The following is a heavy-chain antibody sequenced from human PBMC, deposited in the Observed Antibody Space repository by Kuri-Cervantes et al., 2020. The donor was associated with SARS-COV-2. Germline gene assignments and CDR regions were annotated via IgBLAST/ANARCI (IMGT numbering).Heavy chain of an antibody. CDR2: IYPGYSDT. D-gene: IGHD3-3*01. CDR3: ARRPHYDFWSGSGYYFDY. J-gene: IGHJ4*02. Sequence: GGSLRLSCKGSVYSLTNYWLGLVRQMPGKGLEWMGIIYPGYSDTRYSPSFQGQVAISADRSISTAYLQWISLKASDTAMYYCARRPHYDFWSGSGYYFDYWGQGTLVTVSS. CDR1: VYSLTNYW. V-gene: IGHV5-51*01.